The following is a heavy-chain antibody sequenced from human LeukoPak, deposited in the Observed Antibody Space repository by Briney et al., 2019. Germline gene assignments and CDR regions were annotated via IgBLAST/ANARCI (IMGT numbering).Heavy chain of an antibody. Sequence: GGSLRLSCAASGFTFSDYYMNWICQAPGKGLEWVSYISSSGSNTNYADSVKGRFTISRDNAKNLLYLQMNSLRAEDTAVYYCARDDHGANPIDYWGQGTLVTVSS. D-gene: IGHD4-17*01. V-gene: IGHV3-11*06. CDR3: ARDDHGANPIDY. CDR2: ISSSGSNT. J-gene: IGHJ4*02. CDR1: GFTFSDYY.